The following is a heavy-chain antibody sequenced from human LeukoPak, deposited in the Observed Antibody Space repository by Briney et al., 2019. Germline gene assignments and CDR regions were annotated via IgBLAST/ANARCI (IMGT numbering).Heavy chain of an antibody. CDR1: GLTFSSYG. J-gene: IGHJ4*02. V-gene: IGHV3-30*02. CDR3: AKDLRYYDILTGYYTPPGFDY. Sequence: GGSLRLSCAASGLTFSSYGMHWVRQAPGKGLEWVAFIRYDGSNKYYADSVKGRFTISRDNSKNTLYLQMNSLRAEDTAVYYCAKDLRYYDILTGYYTPPGFDYWGQGTLVTVSS. CDR2: IRYDGSNK. D-gene: IGHD3-9*01.